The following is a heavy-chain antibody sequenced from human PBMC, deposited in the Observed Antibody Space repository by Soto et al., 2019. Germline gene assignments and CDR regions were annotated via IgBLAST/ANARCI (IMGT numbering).Heavy chain of an antibody. D-gene: IGHD2-8*02. CDR3: ASYIRLALGHYYAMDI. CDR2: INPKSGNT. CDR1: GYTFSAYN. J-gene: IGHJ6*02. Sequence: QVQLVQSGAELRKPGASVKVSCKASGYTFSAYNLHWVRQAPGQGLEWMGLINPKSGNTAYAQKFQGRVTMTRDTASTTAYLDLRSLRSNDTAVYFCASYIRLALGHYYAMDIWGLGTTVTVSS. V-gene: IGHV1-2*02.